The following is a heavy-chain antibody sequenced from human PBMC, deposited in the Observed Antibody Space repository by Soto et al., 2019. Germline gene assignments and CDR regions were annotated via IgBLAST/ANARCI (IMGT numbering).Heavy chain of an antibody. D-gene: IGHD2-2*01. CDR3: ARVQGYCIDTRCSGHYALDV. CDR1: GFTFSSYS. CDR2: INSISSTI. Sequence: PGGSLRLSCAASGFTFSSYSMNWVRQAPGKGLEWVSYINSISSTIYYADSVKGRFTISRDNAKNSLYLQMNSLRDEDTAVYYCARVQGYCIDTRCSGHYALDVWGQGTTVTVAS. J-gene: IGHJ6*02. V-gene: IGHV3-48*02.